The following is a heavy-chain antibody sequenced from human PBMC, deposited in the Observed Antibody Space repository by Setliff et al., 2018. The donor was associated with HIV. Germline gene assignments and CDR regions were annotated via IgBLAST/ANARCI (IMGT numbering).Heavy chain of an antibody. CDR2: AYHSGGT. Sequence: SETLSLTCTVSGYPININYYWGWIRQPPGKGLEWIGNAYHSGGTNYNPSLKSRVTISVETSKRQFSLKLSSVTAADTAVYYCARLFQWMSFSFDIWGQGTLVTVSS. CDR3: ARLFQWMSFSFDI. D-gene: IGHD5-12*01. V-gene: IGHV4-38-2*02. J-gene: IGHJ3*02. CDR1: GYPININYY.